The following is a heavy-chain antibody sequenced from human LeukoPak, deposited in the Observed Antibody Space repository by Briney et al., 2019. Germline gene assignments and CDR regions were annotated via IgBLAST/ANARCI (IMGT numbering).Heavy chain of an antibody. Sequence: SSETLSLTCTVSGGSTSSYYWNWIRQPAGKGLEWIGRIYTSGSTNYNPSLKSRVTKSVDTSKNQFSLKLSSVTAADTAVYYCARSYSSSWTSFDYWGQGSLVTVSS. CDR3: ARSYSSSWTSFDY. CDR2: IYTSGST. D-gene: IGHD6-13*01. V-gene: IGHV4-4*07. J-gene: IGHJ4*02. CDR1: GGSTSSYY.